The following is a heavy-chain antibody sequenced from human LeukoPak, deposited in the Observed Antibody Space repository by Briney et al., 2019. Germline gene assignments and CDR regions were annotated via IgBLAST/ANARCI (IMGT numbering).Heavy chain of an antibody. CDR1: GYTFTGYY. CDR3: ARGLQETLAWLKALSAFDI. J-gene: IGHJ3*02. CDR2: INPNSGGT. D-gene: IGHD5-24*01. V-gene: IGHV1-2*02. Sequence: ASVKVSCKASGYTFTGYYMHWVRQAPGQGLEWMGWINPNSGGTNYAQKFQGRVTMTRDTSISTAYMELRSLRSDDTAVYYCARGLQETLAWLKALSAFDIWGQGTMVTVSS.